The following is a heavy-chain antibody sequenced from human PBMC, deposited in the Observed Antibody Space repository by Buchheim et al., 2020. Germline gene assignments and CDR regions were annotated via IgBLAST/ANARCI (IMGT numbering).Heavy chain of an antibody. CDR3: AKDHWVGYSSGWYGMDV. J-gene: IGHJ6*02. V-gene: IGHV3-30*18. CDR2: ISYDGSNK. CDR1: GFTFSSYG. D-gene: IGHD6-19*01. Sequence: QVQLVESGGGVVQPGRSLRLSCAASGFTFSSYGMHWVRQAPGKGLEWVAVISYDGSNKYYADSVKGRFTISRDNSKNTLYLQMNRLRAEETAVYYCAKDHWVGYSSGWYGMDVWGQGTT.